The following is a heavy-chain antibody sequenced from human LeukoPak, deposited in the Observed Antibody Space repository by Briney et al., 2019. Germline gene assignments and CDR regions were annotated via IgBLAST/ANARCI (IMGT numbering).Heavy chain of an antibody. D-gene: IGHD6-19*01. Sequence: PGGSLRLSCAASGFTFSSYGMHWVRQAPGKGLEWVAFIRYDGSNKYYADSVKGRFTISRDNSKNTLYLQMNSLRAEDTAEYYCAKDRSSGWYANGFDYWGQGTLVTVSS. CDR3: AKDRSSGWYANGFDY. V-gene: IGHV3-30*02. J-gene: IGHJ4*02. CDR1: GFTFSSYG. CDR2: IRYDGSNK.